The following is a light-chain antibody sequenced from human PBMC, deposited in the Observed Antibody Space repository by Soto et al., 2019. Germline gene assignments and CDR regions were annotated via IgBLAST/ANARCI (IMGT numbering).Light chain of an antibody. CDR3: QQYTSYPLT. Sequence: DIQMTQSPSSLSASVGDRVPLTCQASQDISNYLNWYQQKPGKAPKLLIYDASNLETGVPSRFSGSGSGTDFTFTISSLQPEDFASFYCQQYTSYPLTFGGGTKVDIK. V-gene: IGKV1-33*01. J-gene: IGKJ4*01. CDR1: QDISNY. CDR2: DAS.